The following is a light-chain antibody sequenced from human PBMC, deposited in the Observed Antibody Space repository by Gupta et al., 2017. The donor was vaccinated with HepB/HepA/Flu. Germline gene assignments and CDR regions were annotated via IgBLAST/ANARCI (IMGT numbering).Light chain of an antibody. V-gene: IGKV1-5*03. CDR2: KAS. Sequence: DIQMTQSPSTLSAPVGDRVTITCRASQSIGNWLAWYQQKPGKAPKLLIYKASNVERGVPSRFSGSGAGTEFTLTISSLQQDDCATYYCQQYETYYTFGQGTKLEIK. CDR1: QSIGNW. CDR3: QQYETYYT. J-gene: IGKJ2*01.